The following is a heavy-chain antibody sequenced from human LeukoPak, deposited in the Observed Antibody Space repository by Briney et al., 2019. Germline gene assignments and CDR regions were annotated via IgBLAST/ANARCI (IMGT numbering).Heavy chain of an antibody. CDR2: ISGSGGRT. CDR3: VRGLTGDTDY. D-gene: IGHD1-14*01. J-gene: IGHJ4*02. Sequence: GGTLRLSCAASGFSSSSSGMSGVRQAPRRGQGRVSAISGSGGRTYYADSVKGRFTISRHNSENTLYLQMSNLTVEDTAVYYCVRGLTGDTDYWGQGTLVTVSS. CDR1: GFSSSSSG. V-gene: IGHV3-23*01.